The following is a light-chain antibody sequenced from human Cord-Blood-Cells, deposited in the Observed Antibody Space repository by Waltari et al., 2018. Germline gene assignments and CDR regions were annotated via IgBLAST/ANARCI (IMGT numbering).Light chain of an antibody. V-gene: IGLV2-23*01. CDR2: EGS. Sequence: QSALTQPASVSGSPGQSITISCTRTSSDVRSYNLVSWYQQHPGKAPKLIIYEGSKRPSGVSNRSSGSKSGNTASLTISGLQAEDEADYYCCSYAGSPWVFGGGTKLTVL. CDR1: SSDVRSYNL. CDR3: CSYAGSPWV. J-gene: IGLJ3*02.